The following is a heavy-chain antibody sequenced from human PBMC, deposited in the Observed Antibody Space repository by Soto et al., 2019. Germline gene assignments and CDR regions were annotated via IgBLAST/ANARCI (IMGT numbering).Heavy chain of an antibody. CDR1: GFTFGSYN. D-gene: IGHD4-17*01. J-gene: IGHJ5*02. CDR3: ARDRDYGGLLDP. CDR2: ISSSSTTK. V-gene: IGHV3-48*01. Sequence: PGGSLRLSCAASGFTFGSYNMNWVRQAPGKGLEWISYISSSSTTKYYADSVKGRFTISRDKAKNSLFLQMNSLRAEDTAVYYCARDRDYGGLLDPWGQGTLVTVSS.